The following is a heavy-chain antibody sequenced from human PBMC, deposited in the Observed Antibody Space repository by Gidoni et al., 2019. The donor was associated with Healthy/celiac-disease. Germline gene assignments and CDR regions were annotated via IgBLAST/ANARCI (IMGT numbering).Heavy chain of an antibody. CDR1: GFPFRSYW. V-gene: IGHV3-7*01. Sequence: EVQLVESVGGLLQPGGSLRLSCAASGFPFRSYWMSWVRQAPGKGLEWVANIKQDGSEKYYVDSVKGRFTISRDNAKNSLYLQMNSLRAEDTAVYYCARGAAALDDYYYYYMDVWGKGTTVTVSS. CDR2: IKQDGSEK. J-gene: IGHJ6*03. CDR3: ARGAAALDDYYYYYMDV. D-gene: IGHD2-2*01.